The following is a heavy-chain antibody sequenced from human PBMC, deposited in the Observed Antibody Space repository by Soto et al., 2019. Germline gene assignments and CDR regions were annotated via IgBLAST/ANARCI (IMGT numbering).Heavy chain of an antibody. CDR2: INPNSGGT. Sequence: ASVKVSCKASGYTFTGYYMHWVRQAPGQGLEWMGWINPNSGGTNYAQKFQGRVTMTRDTSISTAYMELSRLRSDDTAVYYCARDLAADFTMIVVVNSSFDYCGQRCLVAVSS. CDR3: ARDLAADFTMIVVVNSSFDY. D-gene: IGHD3-22*01. CDR1: GYTFTGYY. J-gene: IGHJ4*02. V-gene: IGHV1-2*02.